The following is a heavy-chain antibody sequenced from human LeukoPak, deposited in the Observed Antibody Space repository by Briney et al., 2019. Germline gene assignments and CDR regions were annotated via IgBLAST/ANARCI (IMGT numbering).Heavy chain of an antibody. J-gene: IGHJ4*02. CDR3: ARDHCSSTTRYFED. CDR2: ISWNGANT. CDR1: GFTFDDFG. D-gene: IGHD2-2*01. V-gene: IGHV3-20*04. Sequence: PGGSLRLSCVASGFTFDDFGLSWVRQVPGRGLEWVARISWNGANTGYADSVKGRFTISRDNAENSLFLQMNSLTADDTALYYCARDHCSSTTRYFEDWGQGTLVTVSS.